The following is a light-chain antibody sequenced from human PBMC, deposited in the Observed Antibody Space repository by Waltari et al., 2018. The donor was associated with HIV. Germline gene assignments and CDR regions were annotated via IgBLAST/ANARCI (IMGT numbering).Light chain of an antibody. CDR1: QSISYNY. V-gene: IGKV3-20*01. CDR3: QQYASSSFT. CDR2: GVS. J-gene: IGKJ3*01. Sequence: VLTQSPGMLSLSLGETAILSCRASQSISYNYLAWYQQKTGQAPRLLMYGVSTRATGIPDRFSGSGSGTDFTLTISGLDPEDFAVYYCQQYASSSFTFGPGTKVEIK.